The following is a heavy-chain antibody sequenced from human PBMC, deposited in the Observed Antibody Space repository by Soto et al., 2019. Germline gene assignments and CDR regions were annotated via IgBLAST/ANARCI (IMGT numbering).Heavy chain of an antibody. CDR3: ASPGGYYGSGSYKDDY. D-gene: IGHD3-10*01. J-gene: IGHJ4*02. Sequence: SETLSLTCAVSGGSISSSNWWSWVRQPPGKGLEWIGEIYHSGSTNYNPSLKSRVTISVDKSKNQFSLKLSSVTAADTAVYYCASPGGYYGSGSYKDDYWGQGTLVTVSS. CDR1: GGSISSSNW. V-gene: IGHV4-4*02. CDR2: IYHSGST.